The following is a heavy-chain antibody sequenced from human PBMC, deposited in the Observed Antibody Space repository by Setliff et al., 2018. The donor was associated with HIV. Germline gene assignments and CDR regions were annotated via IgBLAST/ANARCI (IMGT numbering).Heavy chain of an antibody. J-gene: IGHJ4*02. Sequence: SHSLSLTCAIPGDSVSSNSAAWNWIRQSPSRGLEWLGRTYYRSKWYNNYAVSVKSRLTINPDTSKNQFSLHLNSVTPDATAVYDCARGSYGSVLLWGTRTRVTVSS. CDR2: TYYRSKWYN. CDR3: ARGSYGSVLL. CDR1: GDSVSSNSAA. V-gene: IGHV6-1*01. D-gene: IGHD6-19*01.